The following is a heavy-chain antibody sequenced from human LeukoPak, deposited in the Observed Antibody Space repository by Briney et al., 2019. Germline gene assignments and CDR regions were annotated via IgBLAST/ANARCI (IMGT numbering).Heavy chain of an antibody. Sequence: PSETLSLTCAVYGGSFSGYYWSWVRQPSGKGLEWIGEINHSGSTNYNPSLKSRVTISVDTSKNQFSLKVRSVTAADTAIYYCARRLHQLPIDYWGQGTLVTVSS. J-gene: IGHJ4*02. V-gene: IGHV4-34*01. CDR2: INHSGST. D-gene: IGHD2-2*01. CDR1: GGSFSGYY. CDR3: ARRLHQLPIDY.